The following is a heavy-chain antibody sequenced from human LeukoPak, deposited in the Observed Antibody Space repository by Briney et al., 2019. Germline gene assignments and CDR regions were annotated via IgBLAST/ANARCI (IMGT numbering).Heavy chain of an antibody. D-gene: IGHD2-15*01. CDR2: INPNSTDT. Sequence: ASVKLSWNASGYTFTSYYIHWVRQAPGQGLEWKGSINPNSTDTNYAQNYQGRVHMTRDTSISTAYMELSRLRSDDTAVYSCARADIVVVLAPNWFDPWGQGTLVTVSS. CDR1: GYTFTSYY. CDR3: ARADIVVVLAPNWFDP. V-gene: IGHV1-2*02. J-gene: IGHJ5*02.